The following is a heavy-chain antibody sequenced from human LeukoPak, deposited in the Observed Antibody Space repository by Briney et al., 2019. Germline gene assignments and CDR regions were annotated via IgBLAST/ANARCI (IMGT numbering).Heavy chain of an antibody. Sequence: ASVKVSCKASGYTFTSYGISWVRQAPGQGLEWMGRISAYSGNTNYAQQLQGRVTMTTDTSTSTAYMELRSLRSDDTAVYYCARVVGYSGYTYYFDYWGQGTLVTVSS. V-gene: IGHV1-18*01. J-gene: IGHJ4*02. D-gene: IGHD5-12*01. CDR1: GYTFTSYG. CDR3: ARVVGYSGYTYYFDY. CDR2: ISAYSGNT.